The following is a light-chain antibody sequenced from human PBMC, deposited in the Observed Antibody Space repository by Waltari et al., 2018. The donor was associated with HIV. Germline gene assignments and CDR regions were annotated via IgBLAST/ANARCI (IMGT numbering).Light chain of an antibody. V-gene: IGLV2-14*03. CDR1: SNDFRIYVL. CDR2: DVS. Sequence: SALPQPASVSGSPGQSISLSRPGISNDFRIYVLVSWYQQHPGRAPRLIMYDVSNRPSGISNRFSGSKSGNTASLTISGLQTEDEADYYCSSYTSEAGISVMFGGGTRVTVL. CDR3: SSYTSEAGISVM. J-gene: IGLJ3*02.